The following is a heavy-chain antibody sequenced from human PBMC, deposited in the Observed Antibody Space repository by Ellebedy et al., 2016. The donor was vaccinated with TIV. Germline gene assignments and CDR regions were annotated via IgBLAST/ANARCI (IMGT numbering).Heavy chain of an antibody. Sequence: GESLKISCAASGFTFNKYTMHWVRQAPGKGLQWVAGISNDGNSESYAVSVKGRFTISRDNSNNTLHLQMNSLRPEDTAMYYCARDSGDTTTWWDNWFGPWGQGTLVTVSS. D-gene: IGHD2-8*02. CDR1: GFTFNKYT. V-gene: IGHV3-30-3*01. CDR3: ARDSGDTTTWWDNWFGP. CDR2: ISNDGNSE. J-gene: IGHJ5*02.